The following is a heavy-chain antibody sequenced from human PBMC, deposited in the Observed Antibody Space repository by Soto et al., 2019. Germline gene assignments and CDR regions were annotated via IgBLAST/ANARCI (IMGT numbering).Heavy chain of an antibody. CDR1: GFTVRSTNY. V-gene: IGHV3-53*01. CDR2: IYSGGTT. J-gene: IGHJ4*02. CDR3: HGYGY. Sequence: EVQLVESGGGLIQTGGSLSLSCVVSGFTVRSTNYMSWVRQAPGKGLEWVSVIYSGGTTYYADSVKGRFTISRDNSKNTLSLQMNSLRAEDTAVYYCHGYGYWGQGTLVTVSS. D-gene: IGHD5-12*01.